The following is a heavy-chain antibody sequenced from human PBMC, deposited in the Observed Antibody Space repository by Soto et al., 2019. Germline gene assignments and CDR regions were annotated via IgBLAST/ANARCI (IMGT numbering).Heavy chain of an antibody. Sequence: VASVKVSSKASGGTFNMFAMNWVRQAPGHGLEWMGGIIPIFDAPRYSEQFQGRVTITVDESTSTAYMELSSLRSGDTAIYYCTRAIWSGGVMGGFDYWGQGALVTVSS. CDR1: GGTFNMFA. CDR3: TRAIWSGGVMGGFDY. CDR2: IIPIFDAP. V-gene: IGHV1-69*13. D-gene: IGHD3-16*01. J-gene: IGHJ4*02.